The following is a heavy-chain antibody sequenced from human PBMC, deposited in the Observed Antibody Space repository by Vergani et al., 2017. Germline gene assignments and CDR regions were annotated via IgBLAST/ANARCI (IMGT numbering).Heavy chain of an antibody. J-gene: IGHJ3*02. CDR1: GFSLSTSGVG. V-gene: IGHV2-5*01. CDR3: AHHDGDPDAFDI. D-gene: IGHD4-17*01. CDR2: IYWNDDK. Sequence: QITLKESGPTLVKPTQTLTLTCTFSGFSLSTSGVGVGWIHQPPGKALEWLALIYWNDDKRYSPSLKSRLTITKDTSKNQVVLTMTNMDPVDTATYYCAHHDGDPDAFDIWGQGTMVTVSS.